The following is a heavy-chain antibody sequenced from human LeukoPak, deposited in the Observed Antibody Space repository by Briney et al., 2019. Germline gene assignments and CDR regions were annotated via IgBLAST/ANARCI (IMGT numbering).Heavy chain of an antibody. D-gene: IGHD3-22*01. CDR2: IKHDGSEK. CDR3: ATPLDYYDRSDSHQGGD. V-gene: IGHV3-7*03. J-gene: IGHJ4*02. CDR1: GFTFSRHW. Sequence: GGSLRLSCAASGFTFSRHWMTWVRQAPGKGLEWVANIKHDGSEKNYVDPVKGRFTISRDNAKNSLYLQMSSLRAEDTAVYYCATPLDYYDRSDSHQGGDWGQGTLVTVSS.